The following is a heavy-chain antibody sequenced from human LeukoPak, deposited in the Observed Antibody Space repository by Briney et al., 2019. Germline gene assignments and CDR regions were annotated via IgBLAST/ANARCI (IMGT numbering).Heavy chain of an antibody. J-gene: IGHJ4*02. V-gene: IGHV4-39*07. CDR3: ARGTVRGVKGPAY. CDR2: IYYSGST. CDR1: GGSISSSSYY. D-gene: IGHD3-10*01. Sequence: SETLSLTCTVSGGSISSSSYYWGWIRQPPGKGLEWIGSIYYSGSTYYNPSLKSRVTISVDTSKNQFSLKLSSVTAADTAVYYCARGTVRGVKGPAYWGQGTLVTVSS.